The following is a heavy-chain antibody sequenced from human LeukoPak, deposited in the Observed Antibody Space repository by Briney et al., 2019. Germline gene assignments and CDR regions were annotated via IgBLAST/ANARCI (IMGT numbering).Heavy chain of an antibody. CDR1: GFTLRSHW. V-gene: IGHV3-7*01. D-gene: IGHD3-10*01. CDR2: IKQDGSEK. J-gene: IGHJ4*02. Sequence: GGSLRLSCAASGFTLRSHWTSWVRQAPGKGLEGVANIKQDGSEKYYLDSVKGRFTIPRDNAKNSLYLQMNSLRAEDTAVYYCARVKDSYYYGSGSHAPDYWGQGTLVTVSS. CDR3: ARVKDSYYYGSGSHAPDY.